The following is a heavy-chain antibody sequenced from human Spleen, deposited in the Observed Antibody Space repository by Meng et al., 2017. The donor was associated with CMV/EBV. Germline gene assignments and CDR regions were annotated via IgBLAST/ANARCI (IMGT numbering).Heavy chain of an antibody. CDR3: ARAIGWFDP. J-gene: IGHJ5*02. Sequence: LSLTCGVYGGSFSGYYWSWIRQPPGKGLEWIGEINHSGSTNYNPSLKSRVTISVDTSKNQFSLKLSSVTAADTAVYYCARAIGWFDPWGQGTLVTVSS. V-gene: IGHV4-34*01. CDR2: INHSGST. CDR1: GGSFSGYY. D-gene: IGHD3-10*01.